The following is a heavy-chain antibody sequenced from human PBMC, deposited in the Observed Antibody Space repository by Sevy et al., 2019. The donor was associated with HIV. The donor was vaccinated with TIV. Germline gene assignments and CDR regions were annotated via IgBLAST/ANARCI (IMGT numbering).Heavy chain of an antibody. Sequence: GGSLRLSCAASGFTFSDYYMSWIRQAPGKGLEWVSYISSSGSTIYYADSVKGRFTISRDNAKNSLYLQMNSLRAEDTAVYYCASPPPNYSPNNWFDPWGQGTLVTISS. CDR2: ISSSGSTI. D-gene: IGHD3-10*01. CDR1: GFTFSDYY. J-gene: IGHJ5*02. V-gene: IGHV3-11*01. CDR3: ASPPPNYSPNNWFDP.